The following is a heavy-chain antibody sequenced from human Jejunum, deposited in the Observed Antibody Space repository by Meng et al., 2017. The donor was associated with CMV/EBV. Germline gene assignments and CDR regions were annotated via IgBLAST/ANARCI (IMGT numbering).Heavy chain of an antibody. CDR3: ARNRDGLAGHFDC. J-gene: IGHJ4*02. CDR1: GFTFSNYW. Sequence: EMQLVESGGGSVQPGGSLRLSCAASGFTFSNYWKHWVRQAPGKGLVWVSRITPDGSTTNYADSVKGRFTISRDNAKNTLYLQMNSLSAEDTAVYYCARNRDGLAGHFDCWGQGTLVTVSS. V-gene: IGHV3-74*01. D-gene: IGHD3-3*02. CDR2: ITPDGSTT.